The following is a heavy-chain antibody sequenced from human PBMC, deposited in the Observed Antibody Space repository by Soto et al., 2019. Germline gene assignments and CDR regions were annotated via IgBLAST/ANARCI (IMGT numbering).Heavy chain of an antibody. CDR3: AVQSGWANDFDY. CDR2: IYYSGST. V-gene: IGHV4-39*01. Sequence: SETLSLTCTVSGGSISSSSYYWGWIRQPPGKGLEWIGSIYYSGSTYYNPSLKSRVTISVDTSKNQFSLKLSSVTAADTAVYYCAVQSGWANDFDYWGQGTLVTVSS. CDR1: GGSISSSSYY. J-gene: IGHJ4*02. D-gene: IGHD6-19*01.